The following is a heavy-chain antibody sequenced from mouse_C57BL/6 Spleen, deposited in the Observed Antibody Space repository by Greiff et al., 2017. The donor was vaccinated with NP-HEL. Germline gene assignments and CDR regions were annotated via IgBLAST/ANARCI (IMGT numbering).Heavy chain of an antibody. V-gene: IGHV1-50*01. CDR2: IDPSDSYT. CDR3: ARSPHYYGTSGYFDY. J-gene: IGHJ2*01. Sequence: QVQLQQSGAELVKPGASVKLSCKASGYTFTSYWMQWVKQRPGQGLEWIGEIDPSDSYTNYNQKFKGKATLTVDTSSSTAYMQLSSLTSEDSAVYYCARSPHYYGTSGYFDYWGQGTTLTVSS. D-gene: IGHD1-1*01. CDR1: GYTFTSYW.